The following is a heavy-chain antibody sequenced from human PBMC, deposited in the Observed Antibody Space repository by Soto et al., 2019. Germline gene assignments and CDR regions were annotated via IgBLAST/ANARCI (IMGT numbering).Heavy chain of an antibody. CDR3: ARRAETNGWNGFGADKYYFDF. CDR1: GYTFTSYD. CDR2: MNPNTGSS. J-gene: IGHJ4*02. Sequence: ASVKVSCKVSGYTFTSYDIYWVRQATGQGLEWMGWMNPNTGSSGYAQKFQGRVTMTSDTSISTAHMELSSLRSEDTAVYYCARRAETNGWNGFGADKYYFDFWGQGTLVTVSS. D-gene: IGHD1-1*01. V-gene: IGHV1-8*01.